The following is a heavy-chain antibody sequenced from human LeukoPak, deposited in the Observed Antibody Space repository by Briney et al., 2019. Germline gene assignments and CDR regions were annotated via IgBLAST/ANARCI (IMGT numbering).Heavy chain of an antibody. V-gene: IGHV3-74*01. Sequence: GGSLRLSCTASGLTFSTYWMHWVRQAPGKGLEWVARVEKNGKSVYADSVRGRFTISRDIATNMMCLQMNSLKADDTAVYYCARDIPHNWLDSWGQGTLVIVSS. CDR1: GLTFSTYW. CDR3: ARDIPHNWLDS. D-gene: IGHD2-21*01. J-gene: IGHJ5*01. CDR2: VEKNGKSV.